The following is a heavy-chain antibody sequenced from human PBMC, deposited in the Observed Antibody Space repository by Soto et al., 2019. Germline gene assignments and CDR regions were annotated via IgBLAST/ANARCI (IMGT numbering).Heavy chain of an antibody. CDR3: ATPKGSELCSYGSFDD. Sequence: GALVLSFEAPAFTFTSYSMNGVRQAPGKGLEWVSSISSSSGYIQYADSVKGRFTISRDNAKNSLYLQMNSLRAEDTAVYYCATPKGSELCSYGSFDDWGQGTLVTVSS. V-gene: IGHV3-21*04. CDR2: ISSSSGYI. J-gene: IGHJ4*02. CDR1: AFTFTSYS. D-gene: IGHD5-18*01.